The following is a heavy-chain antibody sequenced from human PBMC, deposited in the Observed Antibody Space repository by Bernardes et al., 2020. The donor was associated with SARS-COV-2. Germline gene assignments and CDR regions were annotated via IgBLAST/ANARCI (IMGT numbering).Heavy chain of an antibody. J-gene: IGHJ4*02. V-gene: IGHV3-23*01. CDR1: GFTFSSYA. Sequence: GGSLRLSCAASGFTFSSYAMSWVRQAPGKGLEWVSAISGSGGSTYYADSVKGRFTISRDNSKNTLYLQMNSLRAEDTAVYYCAKATSSGIHVIVVVIYFDYWGQGTLVTVSS. CDR2: ISGSGGST. CDR3: AKATSSGIHVIVVVIYFDY. D-gene: IGHD3-22*01.